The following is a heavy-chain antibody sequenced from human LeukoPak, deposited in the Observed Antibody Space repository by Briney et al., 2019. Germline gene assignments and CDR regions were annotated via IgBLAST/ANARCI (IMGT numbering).Heavy chain of an antibody. CDR1: GFTFSSYS. CDR2: ISSSSSYI. Sequence: PGGSLRLSCAASGFTFSSYSMNWVRQAPGKGLEWVSSISSSSSYIYYADSVKGRFAISIDNAKNSLYLQMNSLRAEDTAVYYCARDIAGYYDSSGYYPLDYWGQGTLVTVSS. CDR3: ARDIAGYYDSSGYYPLDY. V-gene: IGHV3-21*01. D-gene: IGHD3-22*01. J-gene: IGHJ4*02.